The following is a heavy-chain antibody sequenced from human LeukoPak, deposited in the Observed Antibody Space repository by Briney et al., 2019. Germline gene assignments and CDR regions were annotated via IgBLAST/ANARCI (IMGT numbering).Heavy chain of an antibody. V-gene: IGHV4-38-2*02. CDR1: GYSISSGYY. Sequence: SETLSLTCTVSGYSISSGYYWGWIRQPPGKGLEWIGSIYHSGSTYYNLSLKSRVTITVDTSKDQFSLKLSSVTAADTAVYYCARVSGRPLDAFDIWGQGTMVTVSS. D-gene: IGHD1-26*01. J-gene: IGHJ3*02. CDR2: IYHSGST. CDR3: ARVSGRPLDAFDI.